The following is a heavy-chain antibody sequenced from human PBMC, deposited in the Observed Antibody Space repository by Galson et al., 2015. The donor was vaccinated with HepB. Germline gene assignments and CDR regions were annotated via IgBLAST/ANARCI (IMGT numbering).Heavy chain of an antibody. CDR2: ISYDGSNK. D-gene: IGHD3-10*01. J-gene: IGHJ5*02. V-gene: IGHV3-30*04. CDR1: EFTFSSYA. CDR3: ARDRYYGSGSYYNWFDP. Sequence: SLRLSCAASEFTFSSYAMHWVRQAPGKGLEWVAVISYDGSNKYCADSVKGRFTISRDNSKNTLYLQMNSLRAEDTAVYYCARDRYYGSGSYYNWFDPWGQGTLVTVSS.